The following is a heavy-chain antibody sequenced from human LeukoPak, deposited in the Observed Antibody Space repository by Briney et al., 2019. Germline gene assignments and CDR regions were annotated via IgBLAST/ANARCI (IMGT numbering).Heavy chain of an antibody. D-gene: IGHD1-14*01. J-gene: IGHJ4*02. V-gene: IGHV3-23*01. Sequence: GGSLRLSCAASGFSFRTYAMSWVRQAPGKGLEWVSGIRGSGSSTYNADSVKGRYTISRDNSKNTLYLQMNSLRAEDTAVYYCARLPGTSHFDYWGQGTLVTVSS. CDR1: GFSFRTYA. CDR3: ARLPGTSHFDY. CDR2: IRGSGSST.